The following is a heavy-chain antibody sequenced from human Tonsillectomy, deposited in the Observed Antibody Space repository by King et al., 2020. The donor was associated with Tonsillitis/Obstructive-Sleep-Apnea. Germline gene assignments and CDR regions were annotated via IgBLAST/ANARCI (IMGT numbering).Heavy chain of an antibody. V-gene: IGHV3-64D*06. CDR1: GFTFSRYA. J-gene: IGHJ6*02. Sequence: EVQLVESGGGLVQPGGSLRLSCSASGFTFSRYAMHWVRQAPGKGLDYVSGVSPNGGSTSYADSVKGRFTISRDNSKNTLYLQMSSLRAEDTAVYNCVKVARAAHFTGMYGMDVWGQGTTVTVSS. CDR3: VKVARAAHFTGMYGMDV. D-gene: IGHD2-15*01. CDR2: VSPNGGST.